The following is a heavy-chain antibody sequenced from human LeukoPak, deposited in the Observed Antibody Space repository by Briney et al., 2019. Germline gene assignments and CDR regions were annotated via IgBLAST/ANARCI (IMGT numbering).Heavy chain of an antibody. CDR3: ARLGYGGNPDQYGMDV. J-gene: IGHJ6*02. V-gene: IGHV4-4*07. CDR2: IYTSGST. CDR1: GGSISSYY. D-gene: IGHD4-23*01. Sequence: SETLSLTCTVSGGSISSYYWSWIRQPAGKGLEWIGRIYTSGSTNYNPSLKSRVTISVDTSKNQFSLKLSSVTAADTAVYYCARLGYGGNPDQYGMDVWGQGTTVTVSS.